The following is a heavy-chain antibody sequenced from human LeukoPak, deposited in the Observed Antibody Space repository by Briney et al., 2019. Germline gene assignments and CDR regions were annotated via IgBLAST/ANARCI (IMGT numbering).Heavy chain of an antibody. CDR1: VYTFTSYD. CDR2: MNPNSGNT. CDR3: ARGGAAAAGTKYYYYYYGMDV. V-gene: IGHV1-8*01. J-gene: IGHJ6*02. Sequence: ASVNVSCKASVYTFTSYDINWVRQATGQGLEWMGWMNPNSGNTGYAQKFQGRVTMTRNTSISTAYMELSSLRSEDTAVYYCARGGAAAAGTKYYYYYYGMDVWGQGTTVTVSS. D-gene: IGHD6-13*01.